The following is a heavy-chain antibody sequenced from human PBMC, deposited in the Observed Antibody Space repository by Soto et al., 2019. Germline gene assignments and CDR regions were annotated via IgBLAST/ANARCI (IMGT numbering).Heavy chain of an antibody. CDR1: GGTFSSYA. CDR3: ARGATGYCSSTSCFVPSLYYYYYGMDV. V-gene: IGHV1-69*13. D-gene: IGHD2-2*01. J-gene: IGHJ6*02. Sequence: SVKVSCKASGGTFSSYAISWVRQAPGQGLEWMGGIIPIFGTANYAQKFRGRVTITADESTSTAYMELSSLRSEDTAVYYCARGATGYCSSTSCFVPSLYYYYYGMDVWGQGTTVTVSS. CDR2: IIPIFGTA.